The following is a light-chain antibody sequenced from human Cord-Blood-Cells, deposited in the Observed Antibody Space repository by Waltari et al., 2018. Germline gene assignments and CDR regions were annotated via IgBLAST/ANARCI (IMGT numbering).Light chain of an antibody. CDR3: CSYAGSSTV. V-gene: IGLV2-23*01. CDR1: SSDVGSSNL. CDR2: EGS. Sequence: QSALTQPASVSGSPGQSITISCTGTSSDVGSSNLVSWYQQHPGKAPNLIIYEGSKRPSGVSKRFSGSKSGNTASLTISGLQAEDEADYYCCSYAGSSTVFGGGTKLTVL. J-gene: IGLJ3*02.